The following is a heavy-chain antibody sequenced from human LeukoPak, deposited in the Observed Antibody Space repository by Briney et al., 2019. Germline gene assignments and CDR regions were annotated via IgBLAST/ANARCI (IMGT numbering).Heavy chain of an antibody. CDR1: GFTFSNYA. CDR3: ARDRGCTGGSCYGDY. V-gene: IGHV3-23*01. Sequence: GGSLRLSCAASGFTFSNYAMSWVRQAPGKGLEWVSALSGSGGSTYYADSVKGRFTISRDNSKNTLYLQMNSLGAEDTAVYYCARDRGCTGGSCYGDYWGQGTLVTVSS. D-gene: IGHD2-15*01. CDR2: LSGSGGST. J-gene: IGHJ4*02.